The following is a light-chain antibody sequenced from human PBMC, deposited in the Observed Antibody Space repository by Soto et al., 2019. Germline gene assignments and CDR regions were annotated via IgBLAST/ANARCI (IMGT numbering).Light chain of an antibody. CDR3: CSYASSSVV. V-gene: IGLV2-23*01. CDR1: SSDVGSHNL. Sequence: QSALTQPASVSGSPGQSITISCTGSSSDVGSHNLVSWYQQHPGNAPKLMIYEASKRPSGVSNRFSGSKSGNTASLTISGLQAEDEADYYCCSYASSSVVFGGGTKVTVL. J-gene: IGLJ2*01. CDR2: EAS.